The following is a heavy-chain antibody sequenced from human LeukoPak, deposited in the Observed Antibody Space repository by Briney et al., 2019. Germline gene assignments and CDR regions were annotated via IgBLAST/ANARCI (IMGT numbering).Heavy chain of an antibody. CDR2: IYYSGRT. CDR1: GDSISPHY. J-gene: IGHJ4*02. V-gene: IGHV4-59*11. Sequence: SETLSLTCTVSGDSISPHYWSWIRQSPGRGVEWIGYIYYSGRTEYSPSLRSRVTISVDTSKNHFSLKLTSLTVADTAVYYCARGPTSSGFEYWGQGTLVTVSS. D-gene: IGHD3-10*01. CDR3: ARGPTSSGFEY.